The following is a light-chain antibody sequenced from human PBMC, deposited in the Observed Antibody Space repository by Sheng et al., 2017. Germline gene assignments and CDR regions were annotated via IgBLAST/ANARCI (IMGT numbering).Light chain of an antibody. CDR2: AAS. Sequence: EIVLTQSPGTLSLSPGERATLSCRASQFVSRRFFDWYQQKPGRAPRLLIYAASNRATGIPDRFSGSGSGTDFTLTISRLEPEDFAVYYCQQYGSSPLTFGGGTKVEIK. CDR3: QQYGSSPLT. CDR1: QFVSRRF. J-gene: IGKJ4*01. V-gene: IGKV3-20*01.